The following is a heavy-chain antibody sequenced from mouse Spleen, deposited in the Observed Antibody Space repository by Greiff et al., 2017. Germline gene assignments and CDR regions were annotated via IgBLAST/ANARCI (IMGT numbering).Heavy chain of an antibody. J-gene: IGHJ1*01. CDR3: ARQGGNYGWYFDV. V-gene: IGHV5-12*02. CDR1: GFTFSDYY. Sequence: EVKLVESGGGLVQPGGSLKLSCATSGFTFSDYYMYWVRQTPEKRLEWVAYISNGGGSTYYPDTVKGRFTISRDNAKNTLYLQMSRLKSEDTAMYYCARQGGNYGWYFDVWGAGTTVTVSS. CDR2: ISNGGGST. D-gene: IGHD2-1*01.